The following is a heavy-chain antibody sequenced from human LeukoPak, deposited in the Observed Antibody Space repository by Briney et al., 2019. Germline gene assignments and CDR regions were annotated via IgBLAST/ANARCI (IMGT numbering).Heavy chain of an antibody. D-gene: IGHD3-22*01. CDR1: GYTFTSYG. CDR3: AREGGGMIEEFPFDY. CDR2: ISAYNGNT. Sequence: ASVKVSCKASGYTFTSYGISWVRQAPGQGLEWMGWISAYNGNTNYAQKLQGRVTMTTDTSTSTAYMELRSLRSDDTAVYYCAREGGGMIEEFPFDYWGQGTLVTVSS. V-gene: IGHV1-18*01. J-gene: IGHJ4*02.